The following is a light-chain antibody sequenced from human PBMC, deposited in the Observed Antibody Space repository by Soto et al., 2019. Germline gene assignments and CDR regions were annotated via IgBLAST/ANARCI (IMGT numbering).Light chain of an antibody. CDR3: QQRRDWPRA. CDR1: QSISSY. V-gene: IGKV3-11*01. CDR2: DAS. Sequence: EIVLTQSPATLSLSPGERATLSCRASQSISSYLAWYQQKPGQAPRLLFYDASISAAGIPARFSGSGSGTSFTLTISSLEPEDLAVYYCQQRRDWPRAFGRGTKLEIK. J-gene: IGKJ2*01.